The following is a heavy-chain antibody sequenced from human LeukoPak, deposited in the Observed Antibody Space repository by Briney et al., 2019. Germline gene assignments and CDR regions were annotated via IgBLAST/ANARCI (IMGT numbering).Heavy chain of an antibody. CDR2: IHADSGNT. V-gene: IGHV1-3*01. Sequence: EASVTVSCTTSGYTFTTCAVHWVRQAPGQRLEWMGWIHADSGNTKYSQKLQGRVAIARDTSASTIYMELTSLRIEDTAVYFCTIGLAGDWDAFDIRGLGTMVTVSS. CDR1: GYTFTTCA. CDR3: TIGLAGDWDAFDI. J-gene: IGHJ3*02. D-gene: IGHD6-19*01.